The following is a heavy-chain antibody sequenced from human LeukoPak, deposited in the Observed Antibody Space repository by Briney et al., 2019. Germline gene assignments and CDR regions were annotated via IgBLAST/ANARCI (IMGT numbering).Heavy chain of an antibody. D-gene: IGHD2-2*01. V-gene: IGHV4-59*08. CDR1: GGSVTNYY. J-gene: IGHJ4*02. Sequence: SETLSLTCTVSGGSVTNYYWTWIRQPPGKGLEWIGYIYYSGSAHYGSTNYNPSLESRVTISVDTSKNQFSLKLSSVTAADTAVYYCARHQGSTSCFDYWGQGTLVTVSS. CDR3: ARHQGSTSCFDY. CDR2: IYYSGSAHYGST.